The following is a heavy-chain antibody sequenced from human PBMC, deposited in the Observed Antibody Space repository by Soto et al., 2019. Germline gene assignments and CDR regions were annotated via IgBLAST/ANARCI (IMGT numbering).Heavy chain of an antibody. V-gene: IGHV4-59*08. J-gene: IGHJ4*02. CDR3: ARRYGSCFDY. CDR2: IYYSGST. Sequence: QVQLQESGPGLVKPSETLSLTCTVSGGSISSYYWSWIRQPPGKGLEWIGYIYYSGSTNYNPSLKRRVPISVDTSKNQFSLKLSSGAAADTDVYYCARRYGSCFDYRGQRTLVTVSS. CDR1: GGSISSYY. D-gene: IGHD5-18*01.